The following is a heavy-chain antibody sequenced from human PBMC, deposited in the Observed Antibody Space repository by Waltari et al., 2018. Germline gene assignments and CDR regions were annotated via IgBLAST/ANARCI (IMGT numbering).Heavy chain of an antibody. V-gene: IGHV4-59*01. J-gene: IGHJ4*02. Sequence: QVQLQESGPGLVKPSETLSLTCTVSRGSLSVDYWRWIRQPPGKGLEWCAFIPHTGSTNSNPSLASRVTISVDTSKNQFSLRLSSVTAADTAVYYCAKGGASSRPFDQWGQGTLVTVSS. CDR1: RGSLSVDY. CDR3: AKGGASSRPFDQ. CDR2: IPHTGST.